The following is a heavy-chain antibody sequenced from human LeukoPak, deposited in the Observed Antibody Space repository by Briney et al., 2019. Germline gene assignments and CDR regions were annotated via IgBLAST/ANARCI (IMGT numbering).Heavy chain of an antibody. CDR2: IYYSGST. V-gene: IGHV4-59*01. CDR1: GGSISSYY. D-gene: IGHD1-26*01. Sequence: PSETLSLTCTVSGGSISSYYWIWIRQPPGKGLEWIGYIYYSGSTNYNPSLKSRVTISVDTSKNQFSLKLSSVTAADTAVYYCARDVKSGTGYFDYWGQGTLVTVSS. J-gene: IGHJ4*02. CDR3: ARDVKSGTGYFDY.